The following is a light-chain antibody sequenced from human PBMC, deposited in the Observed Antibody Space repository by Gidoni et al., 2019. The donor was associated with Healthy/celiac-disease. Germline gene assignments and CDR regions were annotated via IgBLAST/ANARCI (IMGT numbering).Light chain of an antibody. V-gene: IGKV1-39*01. CDR3: QQSYSTPHVT. Sequence: DIQMTQSPYSLSASVGDRVTITCRASQSISSYLNWYQQKPGKAPKLLIYAASSLQSGVPSRFSGSGSGTDFTLTISSLQPEDFATYYCQQSYSTPHVTFGQGTKVEIK. CDR2: AAS. CDR1: QSISSY. J-gene: IGKJ1*01.